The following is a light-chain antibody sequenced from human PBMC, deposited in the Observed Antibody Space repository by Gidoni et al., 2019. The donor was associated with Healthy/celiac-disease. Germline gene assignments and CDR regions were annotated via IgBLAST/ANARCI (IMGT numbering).Light chain of an antibody. J-gene: IGKJ1*01. CDR1: QGVSSN. Sequence: EFVLTQSPATLSVSPGERATLSCRASQGVSSNLAWYQQKPGKAPRLLIYGASTRTTGIPAGFSGSGSGTDFTLTISSLQSEDFAVYYCQQYNNWPQTFGQGTKVEIK. CDR3: QQYNNWPQT. V-gene: IGKV3-15*01. CDR2: GAS.